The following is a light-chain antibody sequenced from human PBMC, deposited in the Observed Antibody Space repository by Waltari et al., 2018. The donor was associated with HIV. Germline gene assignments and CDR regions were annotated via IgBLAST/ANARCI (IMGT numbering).Light chain of an antibody. J-gene: IGLJ3*02. CDR3: CSYAGSSNWV. Sequence: SSELTQDPAVSVALGQTVRITCQGDSLRSYYASWYQQKPGQAPVLVIYGKNNRPSGIPDRFSGSSSGNTASLTITGAQAEDEADYYCCSYAGSSNWVFGGGTKVTVL. CDR2: GKN. CDR1: SLRSYY. V-gene: IGLV3-19*01.